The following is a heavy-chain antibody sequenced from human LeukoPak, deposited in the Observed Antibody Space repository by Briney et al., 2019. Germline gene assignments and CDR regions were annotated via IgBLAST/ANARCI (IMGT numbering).Heavy chain of an antibody. V-gene: IGHV3-21*01. CDR1: GFTFSSYS. D-gene: IGHD3-9*01. CDR2: ISSSSSYI. J-gene: IGHJ4*02. Sequence: GETLRLSCAASGFTFSSYSMNWVRQAPGKGLEWVSSISSSSSYIYYADSVKGRFTISRDNAKNSLYLQMNSLRAEDTAVYYCARDRGYDILAGYFEVLDYWGQGTLVTVSS. CDR3: ARDRGYDILAGYFEVLDY.